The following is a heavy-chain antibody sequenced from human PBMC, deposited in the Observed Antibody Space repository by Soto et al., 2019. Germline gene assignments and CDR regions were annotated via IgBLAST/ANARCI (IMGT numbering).Heavy chain of an antibody. CDR2: ISYDGSNK. CDR3: ARDSPPDY. CDR1: GFTFSNYA. J-gene: IGHJ4*02. Sequence: QVQLVESGGGVVQPGRSLRLSCAASGFTFSNYAMYWVRQAPGKGLEWVAVISYDGSNKYYADSVKGRFTISRDNSKNTLYLQMNSLRVEDTAVYYCARDSPPDYWGQGTLVTVSS. V-gene: IGHV3-30-3*01.